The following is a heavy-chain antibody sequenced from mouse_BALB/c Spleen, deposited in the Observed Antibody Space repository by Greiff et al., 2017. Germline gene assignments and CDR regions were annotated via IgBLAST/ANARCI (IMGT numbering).Heavy chain of an antibody. CDR1: GYTFTSYW. Sequence: QVQLQQPGAELVKPGASVKLSCKASGYTFTSYWMHWVKQSPGQGLEWIGEIDPSDGYTNYNQKFKGKATLTVDKSSSTAYMQLSSLTSEDSAVYYCASRRALYYFDYWGQGTTLTVSS. CDR2: IDPSDGYT. V-gene: IGHV1-69*02. J-gene: IGHJ2*01. CDR3: ASRRALYYFDY. D-gene: IGHD3-3*01.